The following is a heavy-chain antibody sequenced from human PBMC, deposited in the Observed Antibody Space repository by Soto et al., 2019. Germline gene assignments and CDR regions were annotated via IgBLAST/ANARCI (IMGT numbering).Heavy chain of an antibody. CDR1: GYTFTSYA. CDR2: INAGNGNT. CDR3: ARELHYYDSSGYYDY. D-gene: IGHD3-22*01. Sequence: ASVKVSCKASGYTFTSYAMHWVRQAPGQRLEWMGWINAGNGNTKYSQKFQGRVTITRGTSASTAYMELSSLRSEDTAVYYCARELHYYDSSGYYDYWGQGTLVTVSS. V-gene: IGHV1-3*01. J-gene: IGHJ4*02.